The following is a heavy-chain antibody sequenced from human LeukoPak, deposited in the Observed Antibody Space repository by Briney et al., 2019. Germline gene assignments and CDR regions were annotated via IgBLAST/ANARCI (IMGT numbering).Heavy chain of an antibody. CDR2: INHSGST. D-gene: IGHD5-24*01. Sequence: SETLSLTCAVYGGSFSGYYWSWIRQPPGRGLEWIGEINHSGSTNYNPSLKSRVTISVDTSKNQFSLKLSSVTAADTAVYYCARGREMATIIYYYYGMDVWGQGTTVTVSS. V-gene: IGHV4-34*01. CDR3: ARGREMATIIYYYYGMDV. CDR1: GGSFSGYY. J-gene: IGHJ6*02.